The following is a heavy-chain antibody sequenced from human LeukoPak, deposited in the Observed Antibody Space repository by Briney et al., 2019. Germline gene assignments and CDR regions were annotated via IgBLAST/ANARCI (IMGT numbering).Heavy chain of an antibody. Sequence: TSETLSLTCTVSGGSISSYYWSWIRQPAGKGLEWIGRVYTSGSTNSNPSLKSRVTMSGDTSRNQLSLKLSSATAADTAVYYCARETATGNWYYFDYWGQGTLVTVSS. V-gene: IGHV4-4*07. CDR1: GGSISSYY. D-gene: IGHD1-1*01. CDR2: VYTSGST. J-gene: IGHJ4*02. CDR3: ARETATGNWYYFDY.